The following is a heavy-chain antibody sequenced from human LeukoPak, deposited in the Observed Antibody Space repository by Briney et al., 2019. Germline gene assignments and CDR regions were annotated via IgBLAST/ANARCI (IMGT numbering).Heavy chain of an antibody. CDR2: IYYSGST. CDR3: ARLRIPNTGDI. CDR1: GGSISSSSYY. J-gene: IGHJ3*02. D-gene: IGHD2/OR15-2a*01. V-gene: IGHV4-39*01. Sequence: PSETLSLTCTVSGGSISSSSYYWGWIRQPPGKGLEWIGSIYYSGSTYYNPSLKSRVTISVDTSKNQFSLKLSSVTAADTAVYYCARLRIPNTGDIWGQGTMVTVSS.